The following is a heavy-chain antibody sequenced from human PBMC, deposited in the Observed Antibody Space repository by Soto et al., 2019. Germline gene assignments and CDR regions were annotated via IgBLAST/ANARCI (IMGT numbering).Heavy chain of an antibody. CDR3: AKDSLVLMLYDGAFDY. CDR2: ISGSGGST. J-gene: IGHJ4*02. D-gene: IGHD2-8*01. CDR1: GFTFSSYA. Sequence: PGGSLRLSCAASGFTFSSYAMSWVRQAPGKGLEWVSAISGSGGSTYYADSVKGRFTISRDNSKNTLYLQMNSLRAEDTAVYYCAKDSLVLMLYDGAFDYSGQVTLVTF. V-gene: IGHV3-23*01.